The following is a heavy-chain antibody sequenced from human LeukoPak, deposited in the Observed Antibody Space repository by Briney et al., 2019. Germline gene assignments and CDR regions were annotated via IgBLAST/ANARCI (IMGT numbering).Heavy chain of an antibody. CDR2: IYPGDSDT. CDR1: GYTFTNYW. Sequence: GESLKISCKGSGYTFTNYWIGWVRQMPGKGLEFMGIIYPGDSDTRYSSSFQGQVTISADKSISTAYLQWSSLKASDTAMYYCARCCFRRLNNWFDPWGQGTLVTVSS. V-gene: IGHV5-51*01. J-gene: IGHJ5*02. CDR3: ARCCFRRLNNWFDP.